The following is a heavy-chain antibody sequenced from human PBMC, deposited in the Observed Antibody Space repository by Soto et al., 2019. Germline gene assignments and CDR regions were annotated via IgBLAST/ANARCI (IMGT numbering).Heavy chain of an antibody. J-gene: IGHJ5*02. D-gene: IGHD6-6*01. CDR1: GGSMSSYY. CDR3: ARAYISSSGILFDP. Sequence: SETLSLTCTVSGGSMSSYYWSWIRQPPGKGLEWIGYIYYSGSTNYNPSLKSRVTRSVDTSNNQSSLKLSSLTAADTAVYYCARAYISSSGILFDPWGQGPLFTASP. V-gene: IGHV4-59*12. CDR2: IYYSGST.